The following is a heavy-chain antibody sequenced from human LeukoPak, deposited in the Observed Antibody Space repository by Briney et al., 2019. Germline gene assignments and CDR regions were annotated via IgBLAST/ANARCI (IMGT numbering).Heavy chain of an antibody. CDR1: GFTFTSYA. Sequence: GGSLTLSCAASGFTFTSYAMKWVRRAPGEGVDWVSVISDSGGSTYYADSVKGRFTISRDNAKNTLYLQMNSLRAEDTAVYYCAKQFYGDYGAFNYWGQGTLVSVSS. CDR2: ISDSGGST. D-gene: IGHD4-17*01. CDR3: AKQFYGDYGAFNY. J-gene: IGHJ4*02. V-gene: IGHV3-23*01.